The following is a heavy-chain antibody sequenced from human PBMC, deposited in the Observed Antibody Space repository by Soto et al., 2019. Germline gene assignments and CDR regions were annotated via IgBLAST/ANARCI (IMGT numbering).Heavy chain of an antibody. J-gene: IGHJ4*02. V-gene: IGHV3-23*01. Sequence: EEQLLESGGGLVQPGGSLRLSCAASGFTFSSYAMSWVRQAPGEGLEWVSGISGSGGNTYYADSVKGRFTISRDNSKNTLYLQMNSLRAEDTAVYYCASIVQGVQYSYWGQGTLVTVSS. D-gene: IGHD3-10*01. CDR2: ISGSGGNT. CDR1: GFTFSSYA. CDR3: ASIVQGVQYSY.